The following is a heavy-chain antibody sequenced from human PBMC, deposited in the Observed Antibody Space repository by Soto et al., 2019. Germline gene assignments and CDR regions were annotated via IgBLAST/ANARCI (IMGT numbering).Heavy chain of an antibody. CDR1: GFTIGGSW. CDR3: ARDGYSYALDV. CDR2: IRQDGNEM. J-gene: IGHJ6*02. Sequence: GSLRLSCAASGFTIGGSWMSWVRQAPGKGLERVAKIRQDGNEMYYVDAVRGRFTISRDNAKNSLYLQMNSLRVEDTALYYCARDGYSYALDVWGQGTTVTVSS. V-gene: IGHV3-7*01.